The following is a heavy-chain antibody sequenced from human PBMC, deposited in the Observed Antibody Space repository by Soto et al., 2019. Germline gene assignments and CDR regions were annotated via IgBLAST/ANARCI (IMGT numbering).Heavy chain of an antibody. Sequence: EVQLLESGGGLLQPGGSLRLSCAASGFTFSSYAMSWVRQAPGKGLAWVSVISGSGDSTYYADSVRGRFTISRDNSKNTLYLQMNTLRAEDTAVYYRAKDRDGAAAGPTKFYGMDVWGQGTTVTVSS. CDR2: ISGSGDST. D-gene: IGHD6-13*01. CDR1: GFTFSSYA. CDR3: AKDRDGAAAGPTKFYGMDV. J-gene: IGHJ6*02. V-gene: IGHV3-23*01.